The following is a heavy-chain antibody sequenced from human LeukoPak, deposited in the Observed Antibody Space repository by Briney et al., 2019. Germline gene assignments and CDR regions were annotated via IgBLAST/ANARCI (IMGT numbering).Heavy chain of an antibody. CDR1: GGSISSGSYY. V-gene: IGHV4-61*02. CDR3: ARAGYYDSSAASGY. D-gene: IGHD3-22*01. Sequence: SETLSLTCTVSGGSISSGSYYWSWIRQPAGKGLEWIGRIYTSGSTNYNPSLKSRVTISVDTSKNQFSLKLRSVTAADTAVYYCARAGYYDSSAASGYWGQGTLVTVSS. J-gene: IGHJ4*02. CDR2: IYTSGST.